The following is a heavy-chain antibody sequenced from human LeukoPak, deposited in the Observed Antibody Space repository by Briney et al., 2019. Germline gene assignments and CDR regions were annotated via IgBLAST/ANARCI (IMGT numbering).Heavy chain of an antibody. V-gene: IGHV3-30*18. J-gene: IGHJ4*02. CDR1: GLPFSSYA. CDR2: ISYDGSNE. Sequence: GRSLRLSCAASGLPFSSYAMHWVRQAPGKGLEWVALISYDGSNEHYADSVKGRFTISRDNSKNTLYLQVNSLRAEDTAVYYCAKSKFSCIGNNCYSPDYRGQGTLVTVSS. CDR3: AKSKFSCIGNNCYSPDY. D-gene: IGHD2-15*01.